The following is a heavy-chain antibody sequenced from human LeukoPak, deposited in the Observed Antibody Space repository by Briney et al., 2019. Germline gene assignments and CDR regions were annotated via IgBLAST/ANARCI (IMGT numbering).Heavy chain of an antibody. D-gene: IGHD2-2*01. CDR2: IYYSGSI. J-gene: IGHJ4*02. CDR1: GGSISSGGYY. V-gene: IGHV4-31*03. Sequence: NPXETLSLTCTVSGGSISSGGYYWSWIRQHPGKGLEWIGYIYYSGSIYYNPSLKSRVTISVDTSKNQFSLKLSSVTAADTAVYYCARVSSTSCHDYWGQGTLVTVSS. CDR3: ARVSSTSCHDY.